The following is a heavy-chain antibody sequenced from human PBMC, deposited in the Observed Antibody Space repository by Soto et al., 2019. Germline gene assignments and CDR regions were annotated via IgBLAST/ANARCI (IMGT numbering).Heavy chain of an antibody. J-gene: IGHJ3*02. CDR1: GYTFTGYY. V-gene: IGHV1-2*04. CDR3: ARATRPCYYYGSGSYSAFDI. Sequence: ASVKVSCKASGYTFTGYYMHWVRQAPGQGLEWMGWINPNSGGTNYAQKFQGWVTMTRDTSISTAYMELSRLRSDDTAVYYCARATRPCYYYGSGSYSAFDIWGQGTMVT. CDR2: INPNSGGT. D-gene: IGHD3-10*01.